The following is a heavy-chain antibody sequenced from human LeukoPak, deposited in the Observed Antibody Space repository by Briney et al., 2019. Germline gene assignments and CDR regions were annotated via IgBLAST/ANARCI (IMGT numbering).Heavy chain of an antibody. V-gene: IGHV3-23*01. J-gene: IGHJ4*02. CDR1: GFTFSSYA. D-gene: IGHD3-10*01. CDR3: ANCHGSGSSVDY. Sequence: GRSLRLSCAASGFTFSSYAMSWVRQAPGKGLEWVSTIGSGGGDATYYADSVKGRFTISRDNSKNTLYLQMNSLRAEDTAVYYCANCHGSGSSVDYWGQGTLVTVSS. CDR2: IGSGGGDAT.